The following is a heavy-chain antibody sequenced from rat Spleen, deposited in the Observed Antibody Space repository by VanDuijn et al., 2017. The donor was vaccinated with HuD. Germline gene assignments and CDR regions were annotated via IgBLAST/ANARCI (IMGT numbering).Heavy chain of an antibody. V-gene: IGHV5-25*01. D-gene: IGHD4-3*01. CDR3: ARRNSGYDY. Sequence: EVKLVESGGGLVQPGRSLKLSCAASGFTLSNFYMAWVRQAPTKGLEWVASISTGGGNTHYRDSVKGRFTISKNNAKSTLYLQMDSLRSEDTATYYCARRNSGYDYWGQGVMVTVSS. J-gene: IGHJ2*01. CDR1: GFTLSNFY. CDR2: ISTGGGNT.